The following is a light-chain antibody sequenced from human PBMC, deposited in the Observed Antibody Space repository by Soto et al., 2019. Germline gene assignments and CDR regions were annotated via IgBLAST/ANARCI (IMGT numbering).Light chain of an antibody. J-gene: IGKJ4*01. V-gene: IGKV1-12*01. CDR1: QGISSR. Sequence: DIQMTQSPSSVSASVGDRVTITCRASQGISSRLAWYQQKPGKAPNLLIYAASSLQSGVTSRFSGSGSETDFTLTSGSLPPEDFATYYCQQSNSFPLTFGGGTKVELK. CDR2: AAS. CDR3: QQSNSFPLT.